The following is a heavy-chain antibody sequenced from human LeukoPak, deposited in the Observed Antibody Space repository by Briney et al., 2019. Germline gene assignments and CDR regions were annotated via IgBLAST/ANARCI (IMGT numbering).Heavy chain of an antibody. CDR2: IYHSGST. CDR3: ASSRVIGNNWFDP. Sequence: TLSLTCTVSGGSISSGGYYWSWIRQPPGKGLEWIGYIYHSGSTYYNPSLKSRVTISVDRSKNQFSLKLSSVTAADTAVYYCASSRVIGNNWFDPWGQGTLVTVSS. J-gene: IGHJ5*02. D-gene: IGHD1-26*01. V-gene: IGHV4-30-2*01. CDR1: GGSISSGGYY.